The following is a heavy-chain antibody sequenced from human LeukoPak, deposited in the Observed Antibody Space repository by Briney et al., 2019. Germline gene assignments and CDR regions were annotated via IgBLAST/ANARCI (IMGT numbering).Heavy chain of an antibody. CDR3: ARGLSGYDSDYYYYMDV. CDR2: IIPIFGTA. V-gene: IGHV1-69*06. Sequence: GASVKVSCKASGGTFSSYAISWVRQAPGQGLEWMGGIIPIFGTANYAQKFQGRVTITADKSTSTAYMELSSLRSEDTAVYYCARGLSGYDSDYYYYMDVWGKGTTVTVSS. J-gene: IGHJ6*03. D-gene: IGHD5-12*01. CDR1: GGTFSSYA.